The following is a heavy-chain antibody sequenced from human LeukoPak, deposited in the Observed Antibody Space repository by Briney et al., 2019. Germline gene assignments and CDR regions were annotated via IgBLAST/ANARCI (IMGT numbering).Heavy chain of an antibody. CDR1: GYTFTSYD. CDR2: MNPNSGNT. V-gene: IGHV1-8*03. J-gene: IGHJ4*02. Sequence: GASVKVSCKASGYTFTSYDINWVRQATGQGLEWMGWMNPNSGNTGYAQKFQGRVTITRNTSISTAYMELSSLRSEDTAVYYCARGGVVPAAMWGPPTVAAAGSWSDYWGQGTLVTVSS. D-gene: IGHD2-2*01. CDR3: ARGGVVPAAMWGPPTVAAAGSWSDY.